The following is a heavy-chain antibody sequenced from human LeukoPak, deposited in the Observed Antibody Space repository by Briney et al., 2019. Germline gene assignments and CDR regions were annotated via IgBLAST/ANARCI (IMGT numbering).Heavy chain of an antibody. CDR3: ARDREVGYYFDY. V-gene: IGHV4-59*01. CDR1: GGSISSYY. J-gene: IGHJ4*02. CDR2: IYYSGST. D-gene: IGHD1-26*01. Sequence: SETLSLTCTVSGGSISSYYWSWIPQPPRKGLEWIGYIYYSGSTNYNPSLKSRVTISVDTPKNQFSLKLSSVTAADTAVYYCARDREVGYYFDYWGQGTLVTVSS.